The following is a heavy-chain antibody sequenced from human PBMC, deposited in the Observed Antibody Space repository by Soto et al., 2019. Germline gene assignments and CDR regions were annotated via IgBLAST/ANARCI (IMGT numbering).Heavy chain of an antibody. Sequence: SETLSLTCNVSGVSSKSHYWAWIRQPPGKGLEWIGHIHYRWTAGYSPSLKSRVTFSVLRAENQISLGLTSVTAADTAVYFCAKLSAGINHPTLTTVMTVLAFWGQGVLVTVSS. D-gene: IGHD2-21*02. CDR1: GVSSKSHY. CDR3: AKLSAGINHPTLTTVMTVLAF. J-gene: IGHJ4*02. V-gene: IGHV4-59*11. CDR2: IHYRWTA.